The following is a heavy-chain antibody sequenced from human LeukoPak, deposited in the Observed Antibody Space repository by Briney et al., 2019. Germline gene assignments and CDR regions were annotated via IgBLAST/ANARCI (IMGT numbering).Heavy chain of an antibody. J-gene: IGHJ4*02. Sequence: GESLKISCKGSGYSFTSYWIGWVRQMPGKGLEWMGIIYPGDSDTRYSPSFQGQVTISADKSTSTAYLQWSSLKASDTAMYYCARGHSSSWPNFDYWGQGTLATVSS. CDR2: IYPGDSDT. V-gene: IGHV5-51*01. D-gene: IGHD6-13*01. CDR3: ARGHSSSWPNFDY. CDR1: GYSFTSYW.